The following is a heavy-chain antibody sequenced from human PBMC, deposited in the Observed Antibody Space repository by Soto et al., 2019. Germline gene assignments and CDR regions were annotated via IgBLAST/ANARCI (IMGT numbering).Heavy chain of an antibody. CDR3: TTGPASLTIILVGAETHDAFDI. CDR1: GFTFSNAW. J-gene: IGHJ3*02. V-gene: IGHV3-15*01. Sequence: EVQLVESGGGLVKPGGSLRLSCAASGFTFSNAWMSWVRQAPGKGLEWVGRIKSKTDGGTTDYAAPVKGRFTISRDDSKNTLYLQMNSLKTEDTAVHFCTTGPASLTIILVGAETHDAFDIWGQGTMVTVSS. D-gene: IGHD3-22*01. CDR2: IKSKTDGGTT.